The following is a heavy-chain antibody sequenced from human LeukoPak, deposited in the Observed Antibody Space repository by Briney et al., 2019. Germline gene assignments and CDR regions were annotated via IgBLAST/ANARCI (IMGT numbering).Heavy chain of an antibody. J-gene: IGHJ4*02. CDR3: ARDAVDTAMGDY. D-gene: IGHD5-18*01. V-gene: IGHV1-2*02. CDR1: GYTFTGYY. CDR2: INPNSGGT. Sequence: ASVKVSCKACGYTFTGYYMHWVRQAPGQGLEWMGWINPNSGGTNYAQKFQGRVTMTRDTSISTAYMELSRLRSDDTAVYYCARDAVDTAMGDYWGQGTLVTVSS.